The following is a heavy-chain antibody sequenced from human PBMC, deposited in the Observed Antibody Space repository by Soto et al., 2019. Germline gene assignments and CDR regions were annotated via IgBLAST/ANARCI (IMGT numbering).Heavy chain of an antibody. CDR3: ARQGSFNHATPWTD. V-gene: IGHV4-39*01. CDR2: IYYSGST. CDR1: GGSISSSSYY. D-gene: IGHD1-1*01. J-gene: IGHJ4*02. Sequence: QLQLQESGPGLVKPSETLSLTCTVSGGSISSSSYYWGCVRQPPGKGREWIGSIYYSGSTYYNPSLKSRVTISVDTSKNQFSLKLSSVPAADTAVYYCARQGSFNHATPWTDWGEGTLVTVSS.